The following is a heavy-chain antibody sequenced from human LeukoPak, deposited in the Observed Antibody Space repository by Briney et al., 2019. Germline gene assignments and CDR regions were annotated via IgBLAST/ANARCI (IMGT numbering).Heavy chain of an antibody. J-gene: IGHJ4*02. Sequence: SETLSLTCTVSGGSISSYYWSWIRQPPGKGLEWIGYIYYSGSTNYNPSLKSRVTISVDTSKNQFSLKLSSVTAADTAVYYCARQEIAAAAAAVDYWGQGTLVTVSS. CDR1: GGSISSYY. CDR2: IYYSGST. D-gene: IGHD6-13*01. V-gene: IGHV4-59*08. CDR3: ARQEIAAAAAAVDY.